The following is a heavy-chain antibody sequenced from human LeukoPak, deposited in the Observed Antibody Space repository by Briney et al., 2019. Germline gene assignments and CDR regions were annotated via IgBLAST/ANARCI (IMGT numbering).Heavy chain of an antibody. CDR1: GFSLSSYA. CDR3: ARASSAQLVFDY. D-gene: IGHD3-22*01. J-gene: IGHJ4*02. Sequence: PGGSLRLSCAASGFSLSSYAMSWVRQAPGKGLEWVSVIYSGGSTYYADSVKGRFTISRDNSKNTLYLQMNSLRAEDTAVYYCARASSAQLVFDYWGQGTLVTVSS. CDR2: IYSGGST. V-gene: IGHV3-66*01.